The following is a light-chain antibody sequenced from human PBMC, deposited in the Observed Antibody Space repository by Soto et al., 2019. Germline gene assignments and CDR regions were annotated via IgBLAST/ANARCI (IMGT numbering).Light chain of an antibody. J-gene: IGKJ3*01. CDR2: GAS. CDR1: QSVSSS. CDR3: QQYNNWPPFT. V-gene: IGKV3-15*01. Sequence: EIVMTQSPATLYVSPGERVTLSCRASQSVSSSLAWYQQKPGQAPRLLIYGASTRATGIPARFSGSGSGTEFTLTISVLQSEDFAVYYCQQYNNWPPFTFGPGTKVDIK.